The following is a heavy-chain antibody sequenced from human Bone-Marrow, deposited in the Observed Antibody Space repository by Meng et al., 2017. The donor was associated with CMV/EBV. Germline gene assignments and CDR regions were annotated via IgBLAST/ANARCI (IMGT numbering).Heavy chain of an antibody. CDR3: ARDLNWEATIWDYYYYYGMDV. Sequence: GESLKISCAASGFTFNECAMSWVRQAPGKGLEWVANIKQDGSEKYYVDSVKGRFTISRDNAKNSLYLQMNSLRAEDTAVYYCARDLNWEATIWDYYYYYGMDVWGQGTTVTVSS. J-gene: IGHJ6*02. D-gene: IGHD5-12*01. CDR2: IKQDGSEK. V-gene: IGHV3-7*01. CDR1: GFTFNECA.